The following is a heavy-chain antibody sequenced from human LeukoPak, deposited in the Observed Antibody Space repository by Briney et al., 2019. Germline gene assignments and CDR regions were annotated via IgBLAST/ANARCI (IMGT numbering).Heavy chain of an antibody. Sequence: GGSLRLSCAASGFAFSSFSMNWVRQAPGKGLEWVSAINSVSSYIYYADSVRGRVTISRDNAQNSLYLQMNSLRAEDTAVYYCVREVRVEGATTSGAFDYWGQGTLVTVSS. CDR2: INSVSSYI. CDR3: VREVRVEGATTSGAFDY. CDR1: GFAFSSFS. D-gene: IGHD1-26*01. V-gene: IGHV3-21*01. J-gene: IGHJ4*02.